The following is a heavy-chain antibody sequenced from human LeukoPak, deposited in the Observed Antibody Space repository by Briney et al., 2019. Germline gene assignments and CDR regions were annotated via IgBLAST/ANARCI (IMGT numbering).Heavy chain of an antibody. J-gene: IGHJ5*02. CDR1: GFTFSSYD. CDR3: ARGSGYDYSGNWFDP. Sequence: PGGSLRLSCAASGFTFSSYDMHWVRQATGKGLEWVSAIGTAGDTYYPGSVKGRFTISRENAKNSLYLQMNSLRAGDTAVYYCARGSGYDYSGNWFDPWGQGTLVTVSS. V-gene: IGHV3-13*01. CDR2: IGTAGDT. D-gene: IGHD5-12*01.